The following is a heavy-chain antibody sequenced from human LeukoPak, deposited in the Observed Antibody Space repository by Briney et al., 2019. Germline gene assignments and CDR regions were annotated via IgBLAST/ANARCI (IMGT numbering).Heavy chain of an antibody. CDR1: GFTFSNYA. J-gene: IGHJ4*02. Sequence: PGGSLRLSCAASGFTFSNYAMGWVRQAPGTGLEWVSLISGSGGGTYFADSVKGRFTISRDNSKNTLYLQMDGLRAEDTAIYYCAPDLRGSAWSLDDWGQGTLVTVSS. CDR3: APDLRGSAWSLDD. CDR2: ISGSGGGT. D-gene: IGHD6-13*01. V-gene: IGHV3-23*01.